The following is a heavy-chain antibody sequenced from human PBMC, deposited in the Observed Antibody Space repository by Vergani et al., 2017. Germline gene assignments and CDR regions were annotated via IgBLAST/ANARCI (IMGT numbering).Heavy chain of an antibody. CDR2: IDWDDDK. Sequence: QVTLRESGPALVKPTQTLTLTCTFSGFSLSTSGMCVSWIRQPPGKALEWLALIDWDDDKYYSTSLKTRLTISKDTSKNQVVLTMTNMDPVDTATYYCARLHVGGIAASRGFDYWGQGTLVTVSS. J-gene: IGHJ4*02. D-gene: IGHD6-25*01. CDR1: GFSLSTSGMC. V-gene: IGHV2-70*01. CDR3: ARLHVGGIAASRGFDY.